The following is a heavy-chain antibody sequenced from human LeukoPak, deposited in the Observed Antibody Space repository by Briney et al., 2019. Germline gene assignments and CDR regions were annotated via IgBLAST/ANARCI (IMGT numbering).Heavy chain of an antibody. CDR1: GFSVSHNY. J-gene: IGHJ4*02. Sequence: GGSLRLSCTASGFSVSHNYMTWVRQAPGKGLEWVALIYGGGNTHYADSVKGRFTISRDNSKNTLYLQMSSLRVEDTAVYYCTRDTPGIAASVSGGWGQGTLVTVSS. CDR2: IYGGGNT. V-gene: IGHV3-53*01. D-gene: IGHD6-13*01. CDR3: TRDTPGIAASVSGG.